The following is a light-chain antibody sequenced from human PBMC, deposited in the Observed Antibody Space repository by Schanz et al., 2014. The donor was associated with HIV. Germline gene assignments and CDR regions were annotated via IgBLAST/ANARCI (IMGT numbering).Light chain of an antibody. CDR3: GTWDDSLNGWV. CDR1: SSDVGGYNY. CDR2: DIN. J-gene: IGLJ3*02. Sequence: QSALTQPASVSGSPGQSITISCTGTSSDVGGYNYVSWYQQHPGKAPKLLIYDINKRPSGVPDRFSGSKSGTSASLAISGLQSEDEADYYCGTWDDSLNGWVFGGGTKVTVL. V-gene: IGLV2-14*03.